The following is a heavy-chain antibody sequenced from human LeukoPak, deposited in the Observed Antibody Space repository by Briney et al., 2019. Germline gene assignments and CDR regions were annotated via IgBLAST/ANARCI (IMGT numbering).Heavy chain of an antibody. CDR2: INPNSGGT. CDR1: GYTLTGYY. V-gene: IGHV1-2*02. CDR3: ARDSGYSSGWYYYYYMDV. D-gene: IGHD6-19*01. Sequence: ASVKVSCKASGYTLTGYYMHWVRQAPGQGLEWMGWINPNSGGTNYAQKFQGRVTMTRDTSISTAYMELSRLRSDDTAVYYCARDSGYSSGWYYYYYMDVWGKGTTVTISS. J-gene: IGHJ6*03.